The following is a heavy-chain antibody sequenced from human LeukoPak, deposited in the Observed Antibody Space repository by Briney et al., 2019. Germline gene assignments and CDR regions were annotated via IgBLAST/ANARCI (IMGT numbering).Heavy chain of an antibody. CDR2: LSSNGGST. Sequence: GGSLRLSCAASGFTFSSYAMHWVRQAPGKGLEYVSALSSNGGSTYYANSVKGRFTISRDNSKNTLYLQMGSLRAEDMAVYYCARVPYSSFGGYFDYWGQGTLVTVSS. J-gene: IGHJ4*02. D-gene: IGHD3-3*01. CDR1: GFTFSSYA. V-gene: IGHV3-64*01. CDR3: ARVPYSSFGGYFDY.